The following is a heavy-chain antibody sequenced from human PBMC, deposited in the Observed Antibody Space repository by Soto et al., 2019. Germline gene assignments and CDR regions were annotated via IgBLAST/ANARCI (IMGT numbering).Heavy chain of an antibody. D-gene: IGHD3-3*01. CDR3: ARQSGYYFDS. V-gene: IGHV3-30-3*01. Sequence: QVPLVESGGGVVQPGRSLRLSCAASGFTFNSYTMHWVRQAPGKGLEWVAVISYDGNNKYYADSVKGRFTISRDNSKNTLYLQMNSLRAEDTAVYYCARQSGYYFDSWGQGTLVTVSS. CDR1: GFTFNSYT. J-gene: IGHJ4*02. CDR2: ISYDGNNK.